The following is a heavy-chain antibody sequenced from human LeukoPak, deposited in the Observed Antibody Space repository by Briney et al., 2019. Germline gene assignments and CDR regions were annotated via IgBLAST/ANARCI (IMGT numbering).Heavy chain of an antibody. D-gene: IGHD2-15*01. CDR3: AKGVMRCSGGCI. J-gene: IGHJ4*02. Sequence: QSGGSLRLSCAASGFTFSTYAMSWVRQVPGKGLEWVSGISNSGDNTYYADSVKGRFTISRDNSRNTLSLQMNSLRAEDTAIYYCAKGVMRCSGGCIWGQGTLVTVSS. V-gene: IGHV3-23*01. CDR1: GFTFSTYA. CDR2: ISNSGDNT.